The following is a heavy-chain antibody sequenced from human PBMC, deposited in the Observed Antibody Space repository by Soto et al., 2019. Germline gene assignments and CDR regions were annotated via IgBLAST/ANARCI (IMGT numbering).Heavy chain of an antibody. V-gene: IGHV4-59*08. CDR1: GGSISGYY. CDR2: IYYSGGA. Sequence: QVHLQESGPGLVKPSETLSLTCIVSGGSISGYYWSWIRQPPGKGLEWIGYIYYSGGANYNPSLTSRVAISVDQPNNQSSLRLTSVTAADTAVYYCASPTTGGAFDLWGQGTMVTVSS. J-gene: IGHJ3*01. CDR3: ASPTTGGAFDL.